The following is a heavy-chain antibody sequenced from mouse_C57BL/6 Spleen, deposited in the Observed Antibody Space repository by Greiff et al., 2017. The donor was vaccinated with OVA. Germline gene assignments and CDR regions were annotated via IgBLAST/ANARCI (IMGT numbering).Heavy chain of an antibody. J-gene: IGHJ4*01. CDR3: ARSPYAMDY. CDR2: IYPGSGST. CDR1: GYTFTDYY. V-gene: IGHV1-76*01. Sequence: VQVVESGAELVRPGASVKLSCKASGYTFTDYYINWVKQRPGQGLEWIARIYPGSGSTYYNEKFKGKATLTADKSSSTAYMQLSSLTSEDSAVYFCARSPYAMDYWGQGTSVTVSS.